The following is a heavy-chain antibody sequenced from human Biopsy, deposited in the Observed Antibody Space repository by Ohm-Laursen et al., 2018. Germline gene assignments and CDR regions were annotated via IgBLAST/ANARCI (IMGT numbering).Heavy chain of an antibody. CDR3: TRRGMTTLTTRAFDI. D-gene: IGHD4-11*01. CDR2: VHYSGSP. CDR1: GGSISNLY. J-gene: IGHJ3*02. V-gene: IGHV4-59*04. Sequence: SDTLSLTCTVSGGSISNLYWSWIRQPPGKGLEWIGAVHYSGSPYYNPSLQSRVTLSVDTSKNLFSLRLSSMTAADTAVYYCTRRGMTTLTTRAFDIWGQGTMVTVSS.